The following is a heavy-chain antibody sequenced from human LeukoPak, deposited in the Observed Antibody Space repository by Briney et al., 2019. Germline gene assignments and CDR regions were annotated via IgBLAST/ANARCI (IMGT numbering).Heavy chain of an antibody. Sequence: PGGSLRLSFAASGFTFSSDAMSWVSQAPGKGLEWVSAISGSGGSTYYADSVKGRFTISRDNSKNTLYLQMNSLRAEDTAVYYCAKDGCSSTSCYVYYYYYMDVWGKGTTVTVSS. CDR1: GFTFSSDA. V-gene: IGHV3-23*01. CDR3: AKDGCSSTSCYVYYYYYMDV. D-gene: IGHD2-2*01. CDR2: ISGSGGST. J-gene: IGHJ6*03.